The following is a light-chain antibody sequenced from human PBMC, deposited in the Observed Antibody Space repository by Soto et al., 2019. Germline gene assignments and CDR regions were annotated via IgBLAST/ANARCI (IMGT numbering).Light chain of an antibody. CDR2: EVS. J-gene: IGLJ2*01. V-gene: IGLV2-14*01. CDR1: SSDVGGYNY. Sequence: QSALTQPASVSGSPGQSFTISCTGTSSDVGGYNYVSWYQQHPGKAPKLMIYEVSNRPSGVSNRFSGSKSGNTASLTISGLQAEDEADYYCSSYTISSTLGVFGGGTKLTVL. CDR3: SSYTISSTLGV.